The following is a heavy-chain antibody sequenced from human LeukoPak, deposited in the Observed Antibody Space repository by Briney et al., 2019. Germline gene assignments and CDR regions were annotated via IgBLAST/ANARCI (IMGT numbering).Heavy chain of an antibody. CDR2: IYYSGST. J-gene: IGHJ6*03. D-gene: IGHD6-13*01. CDR1: GGSISSSSYY. CDR3: ARVSGSSWYSPYYYYYMDV. Sequence: PSETLSLTCTVSGGSISSSSYYWGWIRQPPGKGLEWIGSIYYSGSTNYNPSLKSRVTISVDTSKNQFSLKLSSVTAADTAVYYCARVSGSSWYSPYYYYYMDVWGKGTTVTVSS. V-gene: IGHV4-39*07.